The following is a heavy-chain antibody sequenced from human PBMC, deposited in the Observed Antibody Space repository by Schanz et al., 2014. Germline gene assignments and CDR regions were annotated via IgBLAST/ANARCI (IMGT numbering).Heavy chain of an antibody. Sequence: EVQLMESGGGLAEPGGSLRLSCAPSGFSFSSYAMGWVRQARGQGLEWVSAMNEGHSTIYYAKSVRGRFTISRDNAENTLFLQMNSMRADDTAVYYCARKVVATSGGYYDYWGQGTLVTVSS. CDR3: ARKVVATSGGYYDY. V-gene: IGHV3-23*01. CDR2: MNEGHSTI. D-gene: IGHD5-12*01. CDR1: GFSFSSYA. J-gene: IGHJ4*02.